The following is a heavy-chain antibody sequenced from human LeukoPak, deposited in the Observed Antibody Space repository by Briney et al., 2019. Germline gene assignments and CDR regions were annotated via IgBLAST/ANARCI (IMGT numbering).Heavy chain of an antibody. CDR1: GFTFSSYA. Sequence: GGSLRLSCAASGFTFSSYAMSWVRQAPGKGLEWVSAISGSGGNTYYADSVKGRFTISRDNSKNTLYLQMNSLRAEDTAVYFCAKIVGAAVGDYWGQETLVTVSS. J-gene: IGHJ4*02. V-gene: IGHV3-23*01. D-gene: IGHD1-26*01. CDR3: AKIVGAAVGDY. CDR2: ISGSGGNT.